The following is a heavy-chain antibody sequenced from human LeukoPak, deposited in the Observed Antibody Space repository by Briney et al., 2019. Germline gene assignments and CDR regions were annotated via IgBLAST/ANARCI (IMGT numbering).Heavy chain of an antibody. Sequence: GGSLRLSCAASGFTFSSYWMSWVRQAPGKGLEWVANIKQDGSEKYYVDSVKGRFTISRDNAKNSLYLQMNSLRAEDTAVYYCARARSWIQLWLGYYFDYWGQGTLVTVSS. CDR2: IKQDGSEK. D-gene: IGHD5-18*01. V-gene: IGHV3-7*01. CDR1: GFTFSSYW. J-gene: IGHJ4*02. CDR3: ARARSWIQLWLGYYFDY.